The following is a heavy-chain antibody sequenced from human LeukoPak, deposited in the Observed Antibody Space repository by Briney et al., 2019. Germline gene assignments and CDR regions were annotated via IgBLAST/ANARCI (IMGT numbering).Heavy chain of an antibody. CDR3: AKGYGFDSSGSEHYLEN. CDR2: ISYDGSNK. D-gene: IGHD3-22*01. J-gene: IGHJ4*02. Sequence: GGSLRLSCAASGFTFSNYGIHWVRQAPGKGLEWVAVISYDGSNKYYAESVKGRFTISRDNSKNTLYLQMNSLRAEDTAVYYCAKGYGFDSSGSEHYLENWGQGILVTVSS. V-gene: IGHV3-30*18. CDR1: GFTFSNYG.